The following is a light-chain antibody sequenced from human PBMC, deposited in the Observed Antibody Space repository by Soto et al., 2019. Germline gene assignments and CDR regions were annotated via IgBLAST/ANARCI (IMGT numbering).Light chain of an antibody. CDR2: DVS. J-gene: IGKJ1*01. Sequence: GDIFTITCRASQSISGWLAWYQQKPGKAPKLLIYDVSSLESGVPSRLSGSGSGTEFTLAISSMQNDDFETYYCQQYNSYTWTFGQGTKVDIK. CDR1: QSISGW. V-gene: IGKV1-5*01. CDR3: QQYNSYTWT.